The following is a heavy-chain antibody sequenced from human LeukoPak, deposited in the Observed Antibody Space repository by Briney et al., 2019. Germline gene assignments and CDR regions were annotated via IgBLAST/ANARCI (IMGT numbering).Heavy chain of an antibody. CDR2: IHYTGCT. CDR3: ARLFGVVPATTVWFDP. Sequence: SETLSLTCTVSGGSISTYYWTWIRQPPGRGLEWIGYIHYTGCTNYNPSLKSRVIISLDTSKNQFSLKVSSVTAADTAGYYCARLFGVVPATTVWFDPWGRGTLVSV. J-gene: IGHJ5*02. D-gene: IGHD2-2*01. CDR1: GGSISTYY. V-gene: IGHV4-59*01.